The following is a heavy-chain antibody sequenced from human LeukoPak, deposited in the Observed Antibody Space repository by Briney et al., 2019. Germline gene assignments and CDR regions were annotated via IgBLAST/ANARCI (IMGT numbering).Heavy chain of an antibody. CDR3: ARAQTEYKSVTMIAYSLGYYMDV. Sequence: PSETLSLTCTISGGSISSSSYYWGWIRQPPGKGLEWIGSIYYSGSTYYDPSLKSRVTISVDTSKNQFSLKLSSATAADTAVYYCARAQTEYKSVTMIAYSLGYYMDVWGKGTTVTVSS. CDR2: IYYSGST. CDR1: GGSISSSSYY. V-gene: IGHV4-39*07. J-gene: IGHJ6*03. D-gene: IGHD3-22*01.